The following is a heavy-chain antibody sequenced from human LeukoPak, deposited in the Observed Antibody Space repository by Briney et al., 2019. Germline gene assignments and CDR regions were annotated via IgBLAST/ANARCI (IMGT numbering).Heavy chain of an antibody. D-gene: IGHD6-13*01. CDR1: GFTFSSYW. CDR2: TKYEGSEK. CDR3: ARDIEAAGLFLDY. V-gene: IGHV3-7*01. J-gene: IGHJ4*02. Sequence: PGGSLRLSCAASGFTFSSYWMSWVRQAPGKGLEGVANTKYEGSEKYYVDSLKGRFTISRDNAKNSLYRQMNSLRAEDTAVYYCARDIEAAGLFLDYWGQGTLVTVSS.